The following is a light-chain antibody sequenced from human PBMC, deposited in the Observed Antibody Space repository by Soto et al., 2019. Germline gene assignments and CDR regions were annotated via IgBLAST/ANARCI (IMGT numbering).Light chain of an antibody. CDR3: QQYGSSPQT. CDR2: GAS. CDR1: ETIASY. J-gene: IGKJ1*01. V-gene: IGKV1-39*01. Sequence: DIQMTQSPSSLSASVGDRVTITCRASETIASYVNWYQQRPGKAPKLLIYGASSRATGIPDRFSGSGSGTDFTLTISRLEPEDFAVYYCQQYGSSPQTFGQGTKVEIK.